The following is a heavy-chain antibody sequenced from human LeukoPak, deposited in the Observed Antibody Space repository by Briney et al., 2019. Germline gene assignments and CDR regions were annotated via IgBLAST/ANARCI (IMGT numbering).Heavy chain of an antibody. CDR1: GGTFSSYA. Sequence: SVKVSCKASGGTFSSYAISWVRQAPGQGLEWMGRIIPILGIANYAQKFQGRVTITTDESTSTAYMELSSLRSEDTAVYYCNRGMTSFDYWGQGTLVTVSS. J-gene: IGHJ4*02. CDR2: IIPILGIA. CDR3: NRGMTSFDY. D-gene: IGHD2-8*01. V-gene: IGHV1-69*04.